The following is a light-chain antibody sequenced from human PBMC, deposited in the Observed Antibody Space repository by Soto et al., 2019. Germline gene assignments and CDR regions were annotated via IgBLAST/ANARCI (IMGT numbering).Light chain of an antibody. CDR1: QSVSSSY. Sequence: EIVLKQSPGTLSLSQGERATLSCRASQSVSSSYLAWYQQKPGQAPRLLIYGASSRATGIPDRFSGSGSGTDFTLTISSLEPEDFAVYYRQQRSNWPRGTFGQGTLLEVK. J-gene: IGKJ5*01. CDR3: QQRSNWPRGT. CDR2: GAS. V-gene: IGKV3D-20*02.